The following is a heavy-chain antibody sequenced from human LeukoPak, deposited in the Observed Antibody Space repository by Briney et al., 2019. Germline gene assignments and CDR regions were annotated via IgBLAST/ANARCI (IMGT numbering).Heavy chain of an antibody. CDR3: ARDASGSGWF. Sequence: ASVKVSCKASGYTFTSYAMHWVRQAPGQRLEWMGWINAGNGNTKYSRNFQGRVTITRDTSASTAYMELSSLRSEDTAVYSCARDASGSGWFWGQGTLVTVSS. D-gene: IGHD6-19*01. J-gene: IGHJ4*02. CDR2: INAGNGNT. CDR1: GYTFTSYA. V-gene: IGHV1-3*01.